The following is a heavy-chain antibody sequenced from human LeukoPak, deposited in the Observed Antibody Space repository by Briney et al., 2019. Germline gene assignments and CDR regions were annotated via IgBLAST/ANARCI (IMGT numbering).Heavy chain of an antibody. CDR3: ARESFAARWD. CDR2: IKQDGSQK. Sequence: GGSLRLSCAASGFTFSSYWMSWVRQAPGKGLEWVANIKQDGSQKYYVDSVKGRFTISRDNANNLLYLLMNSLRAEDTAVYYCARESFAARWDWGQGTLVTVSS. V-gene: IGHV3-7*01. D-gene: IGHD6-6*01. J-gene: IGHJ4*02. CDR1: GFTFSSYW.